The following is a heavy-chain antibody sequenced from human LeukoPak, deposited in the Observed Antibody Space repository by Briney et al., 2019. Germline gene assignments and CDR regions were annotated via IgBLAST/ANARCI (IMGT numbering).Heavy chain of an antibody. J-gene: IGHJ4*02. CDR3: AKEDYYDSTGYYPFDY. V-gene: IGHV3-23*01. CDR1: GFTFSTYA. CDR2: ISGSGSRT. D-gene: IGHD3-22*01. Sequence: PGGSLRLSCAASGFTFSTYAMSWVRQAPGKGLEWVSGISGSGSRTYYLDSVKGRFAISRDNSKNTLSLQMNSLRADDTAVYYCAKEDYYDSTGYYPFDYWGQGTLVTVSS.